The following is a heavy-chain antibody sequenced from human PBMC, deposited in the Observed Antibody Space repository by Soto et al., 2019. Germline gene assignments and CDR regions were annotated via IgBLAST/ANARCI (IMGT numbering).Heavy chain of an antibody. Sequence: VNVSFKACVCTFISYSLSWVGQAAGRGLECMGWIIPIFGTADYAQKFQGRVTITADESTSTAYMEPSSLRSEHTDVYYFPSGGQDLVVGIRSVYGMDVWGQGTTVTVSS. CDR2: IIPIFGTA. V-gene: IGHV1-69*13. J-gene: IGHJ6*02. CDR1: VCTFISYS. CDR3: PSGGQDLVVGIRSVYGMDV. D-gene: IGHD3-22*01.